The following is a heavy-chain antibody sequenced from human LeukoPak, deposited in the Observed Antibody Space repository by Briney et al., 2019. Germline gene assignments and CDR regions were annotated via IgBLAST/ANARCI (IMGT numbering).Heavy chain of an antibody. CDR1: GFTFDDYA. J-gene: IGHJ4*02. CDR2: ISSSSSYI. CDR3: AREYSHSPGDY. Sequence: GGSLRLSCAASGFTFDDYAMHWVRQAPGKGLEWVSSISSSSSYIYYADSVKGRFTISRDNAKNSLYLQMNSLRAEDTAVYYCAREYSHSPGDYWGQGTLVTVSS. D-gene: IGHD5-18*01. V-gene: IGHV3-21*01.